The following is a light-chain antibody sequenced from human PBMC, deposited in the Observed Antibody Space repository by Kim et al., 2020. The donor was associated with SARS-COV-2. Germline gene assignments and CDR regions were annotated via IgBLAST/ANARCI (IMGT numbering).Light chain of an antibody. CDR2: GAS. CDR3: QQYYTTPIT. V-gene: IGKV4-1*01. Sequence: ATITSKPSQSVLSSSNNQNYLGWHQQKPGQPPRLLIYGASSRKSGVPDRFGGSVSGTDFTLTISSLQAEDVAVYYCQQYYTTPITFGQGTRLEIK. J-gene: IGKJ5*01. CDR1: QSVLSSSNNQNY.